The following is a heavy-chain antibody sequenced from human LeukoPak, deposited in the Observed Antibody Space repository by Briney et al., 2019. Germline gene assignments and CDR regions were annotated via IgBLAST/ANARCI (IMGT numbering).Heavy chain of an antibody. CDR2: ISSSSSTI. CDR3: ARANTLVVPYFDY. J-gene: IGHJ4*02. V-gene: IGHV3-48*01. D-gene: IGHD2-21*01. Sequence: GGSLRLSCVASGFTFSSYNMNWVRQAPGKGLEWVSYISSSSSTIYYADSVKGRFTISRDNAKNSLYLQMNSLRAEDTAVYYCARANTLVVPYFDYWGQGTLVTVSS. CDR1: GFTFSSYN.